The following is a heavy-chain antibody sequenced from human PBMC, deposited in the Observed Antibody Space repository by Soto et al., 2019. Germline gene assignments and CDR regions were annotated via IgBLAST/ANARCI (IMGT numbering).Heavy chain of an antibody. J-gene: IGHJ4*02. CDR3: ARDKSPYSSGWHNRHFDY. Sequence: QVQLVESGGGVVQPGRSLRLSCAASGFTFSSYAMHWVRQAPGKGLEWVAVISYDGSNKYYADSVKGRFTISRDNSKNTLYLQMNSLRAEDTAVYYCARDKSPYSSGWHNRHFDYWCQGTLVIVSS. D-gene: IGHD6-19*01. V-gene: IGHV3-30-3*01. CDR1: GFTFSSYA. CDR2: ISYDGSNK.